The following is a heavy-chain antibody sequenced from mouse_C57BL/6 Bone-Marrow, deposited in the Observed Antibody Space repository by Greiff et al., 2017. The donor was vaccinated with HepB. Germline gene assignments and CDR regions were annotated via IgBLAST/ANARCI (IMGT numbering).Heavy chain of an antibody. J-gene: IGHJ2*01. Sequence: VQLQQPGAELVRPGTSVKLSCKASGYTFTSYWMHWVKQRPGQGLEWIGVIDPSDSYTNYNQKFKGKATLTVDTSSSTAYMQLSSLTSEDSAVYDCAREGIYYDYDEGYWGQGTTLTVSS. CDR1: GYTFTSYW. CDR3: AREGIYYDYDEGY. CDR2: IDPSDSYT. V-gene: IGHV1-59*01. D-gene: IGHD2-4*01.